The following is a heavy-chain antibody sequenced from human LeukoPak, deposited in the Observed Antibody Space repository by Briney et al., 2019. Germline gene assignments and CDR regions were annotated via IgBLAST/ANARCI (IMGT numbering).Heavy chain of an antibody. Sequence: PSETLSLTCTVSGGSISSSSYYWGWIRQPPGKGLEWIGSIYYSGSTYYNPSLKSRVAISVDTSKNQFSLKLSSVTAADTAVYYCARGRTTVTRFDYWGQGTLVTVSS. D-gene: IGHD4-17*01. CDR1: GGSISSSSYY. V-gene: IGHV4-39*01. CDR3: ARGRTTVTRFDY. J-gene: IGHJ4*02. CDR2: IYYSGST.